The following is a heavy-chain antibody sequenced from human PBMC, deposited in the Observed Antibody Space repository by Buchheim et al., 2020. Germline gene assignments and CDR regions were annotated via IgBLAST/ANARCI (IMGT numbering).Heavy chain of an antibody. Sequence: QEQLQQWGAGLLKPSETLSLTCAVYGGSFSGYYWSWIRQPPGKGLEWIGEINHSGSTNYNPSLKSRVTISVDTSKNQFSLKLSSVTAADTAVYYCARDPKGYIVVVPAGRTGFDPWGQGTL. CDR3: ARDPKGYIVVVPAGRTGFDP. CDR2: INHSGST. CDR1: GGSFSGYY. V-gene: IGHV4-34*01. J-gene: IGHJ5*02. D-gene: IGHD2-2*01.